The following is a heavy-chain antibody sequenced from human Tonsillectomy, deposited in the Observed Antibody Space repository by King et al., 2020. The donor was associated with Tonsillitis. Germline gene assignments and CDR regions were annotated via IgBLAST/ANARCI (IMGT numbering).Heavy chain of an antibody. CDR2: MYYSGST. J-gene: IGHJ4*02. Sequence: QVQLQESGPGLVKPSETLSLTCTVSGGSISSSSYYWGWIRQPPGKGLEWIGSMYYSGSTYNNPSLKSRVTISVDTSKNQFSLKLGSVTAADTAVYYCARNHYYGSGSSAAFDYWGQGTLVTVSS. CDR3: ARNHYYGSGSSAAFDY. D-gene: IGHD3-10*01. CDR1: GGSISSSSYY. V-gene: IGHV4-39*01.